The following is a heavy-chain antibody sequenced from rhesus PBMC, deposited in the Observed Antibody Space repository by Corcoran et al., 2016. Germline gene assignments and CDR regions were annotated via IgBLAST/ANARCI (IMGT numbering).Heavy chain of an antibody. CDR2: FGGSSGTS. D-gene: IGHD6-13*01. V-gene: IGHV4-165*02. Sequence: QVQLQESGPGLVKPSETLSLPCAVSGGAISGYYWNGIRQPPGQGLEWIGYFGGSSGTSYYIPSLKSRVSFSTDTSKNQFSLKLRSVTAADTAVYYCARTVSYSSWAGTFDFWGQGLRVTVSS. J-gene: IGHJ3*01. CDR3: ARTVSYSSWAGTFDF. CDR1: GGAISGYY.